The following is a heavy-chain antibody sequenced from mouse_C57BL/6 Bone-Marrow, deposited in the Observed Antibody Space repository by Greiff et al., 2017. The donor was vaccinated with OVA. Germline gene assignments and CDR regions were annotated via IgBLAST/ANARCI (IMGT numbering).Heavy chain of an antibody. CDR1: GYTFTSYW. D-gene: IGHD2-5*01. J-gene: IGHJ4*01. CDR2: IYPGSGST. Sequence: QVQLKQPGAELVKPGASVKMSCKASGYTFTSYWITWVKQRPGQGLEWIGDIYPGSGSTNYNEKFKSKATLTVDTSSSTAYMQLSSLTSEDSAVYYCARDRGDSNYVDLDYWGQGTSVTVSS. CDR3: ARDRGDSNYVDLDY. V-gene: IGHV1-55*01.